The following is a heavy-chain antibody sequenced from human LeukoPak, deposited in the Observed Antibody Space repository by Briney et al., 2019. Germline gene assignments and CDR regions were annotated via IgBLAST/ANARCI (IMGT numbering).Heavy chain of an antibody. Sequence: GGSLRLSCAASGFTFSSYWMSWVRQAPGKGLEWVANIKQDGSEKYYVDSVKGRFTISRDNAKNSLYLQMNSLRAEDTAAYYCARSIWELLPDAFDIWGQGTMVTVSS. V-gene: IGHV3-7*01. D-gene: IGHD1-26*01. CDR1: GFTFSSYW. J-gene: IGHJ3*02. CDR3: ARSIWELLPDAFDI. CDR2: IKQDGSEK.